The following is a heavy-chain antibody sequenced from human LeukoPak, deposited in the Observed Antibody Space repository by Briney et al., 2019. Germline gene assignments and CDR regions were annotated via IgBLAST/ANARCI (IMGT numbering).Heavy chain of an antibody. J-gene: IGHJ5*02. Sequence: GASVKVSCKVSGYTLTELSMHWVRQAPGKGLEWMGGFDPEDGETIYAQKFQGRVTMTTDTSTSTAYMELRSLRSDDTAVYYCARDPVRGVIRSNNWFDPWGQGTLVTVSS. CDR2: FDPEDGET. V-gene: IGHV1-24*01. CDR1: GYTLTELS. D-gene: IGHD3-10*01. CDR3: ARDPVRGVIRSNNWFDP.